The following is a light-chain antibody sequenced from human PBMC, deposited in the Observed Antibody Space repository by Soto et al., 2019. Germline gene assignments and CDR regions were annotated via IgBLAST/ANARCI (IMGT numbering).Light chain of an antibody. J-gene: IGKJ5*01. CDR1: QSIGLA. CDR3: QQRSNWPPT. Sequence: DIVFTRSPATLSFSPEERATLSCRASQSIGLAIAWYQHKPGQAPRLLIFDASNRATGIPARFSGSGSETDFTLTISSLEPEDFAVYYCQQRSNWPPTFGQGTRLEIK. V-gene: IGKV3-11*01. CDR2: DAS.